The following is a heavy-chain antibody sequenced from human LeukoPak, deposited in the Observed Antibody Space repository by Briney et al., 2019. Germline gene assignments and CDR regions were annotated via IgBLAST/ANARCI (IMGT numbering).Heavy chain of an antibody. V-gene: IGHV1-18*01. CDR2: IRAYNGNT. D-gene: IGHD3-10*01. CDR3: ARVCGSGSYCG. J-gene: IGHJ4*02. Sequence: ASVKVSCKASGYTFSRYGISGVRQAPGQGVEWMEWIRAYNGNTNYAQKLQGRVTMTTDRSTSTAYMELRSLRSDDTAVYYCARVCGSGSYCGWGQGTLVTVSS. CDR1: GYTFSRYG.